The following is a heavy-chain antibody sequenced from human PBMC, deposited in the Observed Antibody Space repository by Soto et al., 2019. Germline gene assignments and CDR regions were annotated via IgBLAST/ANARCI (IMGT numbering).Heavy chain of an antibody. Sequence: GGSLRLSCAASGFTFSSSCMHWVRQAPGKGLEWVAVISSDGSNKYYTDSVKGRFAISRDDSKNTLFLQMNSLRAEDTVVYSCAKGRWHTSGWYFEYWGQGTLVTVSS. CDR1: GFTFSSSC. CDR3: AKGRWHTSGWYFEY. CDR2: ISSDGSNK. J-gene: IGHJ4*02. V-gene: IGHV3-30*18. D-gene: IGHD6-19*01.